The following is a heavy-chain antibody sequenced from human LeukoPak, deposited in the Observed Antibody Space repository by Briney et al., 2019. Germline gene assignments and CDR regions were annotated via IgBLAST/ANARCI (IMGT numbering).Heavy chain of an antibody. Sequence: PSETLSLTCTVSGGSISNFYWSWIRQSPGKGLEWIGYIYYSGSTNYNPSLQSRVTISVDTSKNQFSLKLSSVTAADTAVYYCARAESDTAMAYSDYWGQGTLVTVSS. V-gene: IGHV4-59*01. J-gene: IGHJ4*02. CDR2: IYYSGST. CDR1: GGSISNFY. D-gene: IGHD5-18*01. CDR3: ARAESDTAMAYSDY.